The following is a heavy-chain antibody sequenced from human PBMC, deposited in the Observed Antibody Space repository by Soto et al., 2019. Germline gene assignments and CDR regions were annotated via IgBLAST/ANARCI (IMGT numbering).Heavy chain of an antibody. V-gene: IGHV4-30-4*01. CDR2: IYYSGST. J-gene: IGHJ5*02. D-gene: IGHD3-10*01. CDR3: SSGEWFGAPNWFDP. CDR1: GGSISSGDYY. Sequence: SETLSLTCTFSGGSISSGDYYWSWIRQPPGKGLEWIGYIYYSGSTYYNPSLKSRVTISVDTSKNQFSLKLSSVTAADTAVYYCSSGEWFGAPNWFDPWGQGTLVTVSA.